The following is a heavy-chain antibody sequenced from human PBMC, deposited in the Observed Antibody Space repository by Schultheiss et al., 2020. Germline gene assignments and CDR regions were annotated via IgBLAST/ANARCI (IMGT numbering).Heavy chain of an antibody. Sequence: GGSLRLSCAASGFTFISYAMSWVRQAPGKGLEWVSGISDSGGSTDYADSVKGRFTISRDNSKNTLYLQMNSLRAEDTAVYYCARGAAAGASPFDYWGQGTLVTVSS. D-gene: IGHD6-13*01. V-gene: IGHV3-23*01. J-gene: IGHJ4*02. CDR1: GFTFISYA. CDR2: ISDSGGST. CDR3: ARGAAAGASPFDY.